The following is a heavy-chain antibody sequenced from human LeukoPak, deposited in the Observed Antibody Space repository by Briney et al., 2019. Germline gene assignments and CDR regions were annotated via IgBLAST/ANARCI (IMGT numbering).Heavy chain of an antibody. CDR1: GFTFSSYS. J-gene: IGHJ6*02. CDR3: ARGGAIFGVVVPSPYYYGMDV. D-gene: IGHD3-3*01. CDR2: ISSSSSYI. V-gene: IGHV3-21*01. Sequence: GGSLRLSCAASGFTFSSYSMNWVRQAPGKGLEWVSSISSSSSYIYYADSVKGRFTISRDNAKNSLYLQMNSLRAEDTAVYYCARGGAIFGVVVPSPYYYGMDVWGQGTTVTVSS.